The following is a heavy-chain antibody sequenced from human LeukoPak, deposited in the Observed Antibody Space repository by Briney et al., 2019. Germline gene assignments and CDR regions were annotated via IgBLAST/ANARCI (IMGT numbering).Heavy chain of an antibody. CDR1: GFTFSSYA. CDR2: ISGSGGST. J-gene: IGHJ4*02. V-gene: IGHV3-23*01. CDR3: ARGFWSGSGY. Sequence: GGSLRLSCAASGFTFSSYAMSWVRQAPGKGLEWVSAISGSGGSTYYADSVKGRFTISRDNAKNSLYLQLNSLRVEDTAVYYCARGFWSGSGYWGQGTLVTISS. D-gene: IGHD3-3*01.